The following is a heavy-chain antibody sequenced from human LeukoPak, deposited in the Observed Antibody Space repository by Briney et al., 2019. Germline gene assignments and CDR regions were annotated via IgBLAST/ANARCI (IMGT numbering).Heavy chain of an antibody. J-gene: IGHJ4*02. D-gene: IGHD5-18*01. CDR2: IIPIFGTA. CDR1: GGTFSSYA. Sequence: ASVKVSCKASGGTFSSYAISWVRQAPGQGLGWMGGIIPIFGTANYAQKFQGRVTITTDESTSTAYMELSSLRSEDTAVYYCARGEDTAMASIDYWGQGTLVTVSS. CDR3: ARGEDTAMASIDY. V-gene: IGHV1-69*05.